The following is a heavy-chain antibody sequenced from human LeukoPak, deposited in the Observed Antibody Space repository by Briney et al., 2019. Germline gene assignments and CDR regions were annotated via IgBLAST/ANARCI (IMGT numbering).Heavy chain of an antibody. V-gene: IGHV3-23*01. CDR2: ISGSGGST. Sequence: PGGSLRLSCAASGFTFSSYGMSWVRQAPGKGLEWVSAISGSGGSTYYADSVKGRFTVSRDNSKNTLYLQMNSLRAEDTAVYYCAKARIGYCSSTSCYGYFDYWGQGTLVTVSS. D-gene: IGHD2-2*01. CDR3: AKARIGYCSSTSCYGYFDY. J-gene: IGHJ4*02. CDR1: GFTFSSYG.